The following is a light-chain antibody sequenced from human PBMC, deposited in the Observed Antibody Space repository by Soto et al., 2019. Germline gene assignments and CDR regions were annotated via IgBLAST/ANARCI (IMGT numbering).Light chain of an antibody. CDR3: QQYNNWPPLT. CDR2: GAS. V-gene: IGKV3-15*01. Sequence: EVVMTHSPATLSVSPGERATLSYRASQSVSSNLAWYQQKPGQAPRLLIYGASTRATGIPARFSGSGSGTEFTLTISSLQSEDFAVYYCQQYNNWPPLTFGGGTKVEIK. J-gene: IGKJ4*01. CDR1: QSVSSN.